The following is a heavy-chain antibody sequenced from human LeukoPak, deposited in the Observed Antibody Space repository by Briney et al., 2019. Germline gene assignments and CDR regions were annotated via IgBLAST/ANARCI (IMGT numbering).Heavy chain of an antibody. D-gene: IGHD5-24*01. CDR1: GFTFTSSA. CDR3: AADSLRGWLQLGD. V-gene: IGHV1-58*01. J-gene: IGHJ4*02. Sequence: SVKVSCTASGFTFTSSAVQWVRQARGQRLEWIGWIVVGSGNTNYAQKFQERVTITRDMSTSTAYMELSSLRSEDTAVYYCAADSLRGWLQLGDWGQGTLVTVSS. CDR2: IVVGSGNT.